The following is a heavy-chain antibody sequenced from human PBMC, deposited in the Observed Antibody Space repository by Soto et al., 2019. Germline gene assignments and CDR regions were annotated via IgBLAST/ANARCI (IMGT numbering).Heavy chain of an antibody. CDR3: VKDKWENYYNGRDV. D-gene: IGHD1-26*01. J-gene: IGHJ6*02. CDR2: ISTNGDTT. V-gene: IGHV3-64D*08. Sequence: GGSLRLSCSASRFTFSVYAMHWVRQAPGKGLEYVSGISTNGDTTYYADAVKGRFTISRDNSKNTLYLQMSSLRAEDTAVYYCVKDKWENYYNGRDVWGQGTTVTVSS. CDR1: RFTFSVYA.